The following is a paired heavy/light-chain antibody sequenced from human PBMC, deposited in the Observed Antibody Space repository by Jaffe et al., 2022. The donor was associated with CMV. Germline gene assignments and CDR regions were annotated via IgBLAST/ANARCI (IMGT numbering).Heavy chain of an antibody. D-gene: IGHD6-19*01. J-gene: IGHJ4*02. CDR1: GFIVSSNY. Sequence: EEQLVESGGGSIQPGGSLRLSCAASGFIVSSNYMSWVRQAPGKGLEWVSVIYSGGGTYYADSVKGRFTISRDSSKNTLYLQMNSLRADDTAMYYCARDSRGPFQWGQGTLVTVSS. V-gene: IGHV3-53*01. CDR2: IYSGGGT. CDR3: ARDSRGPFQ.
Light chain of an antibody. Sequence: DIQMTQSPSSLSASVGDRVTITCRASQGIGNDLGWYQQIPGKAPKRLIYAASSLQSGVPSRFSGSGSGTEFTLTISSLQPEDFATYYCLQHNSYPLTFGGGTKVEIK. CDR2: AAS. CDR3: LQHNSYPLT. J-gene: IGKJ4*01. CDR1: QGIGND. V-gene: IGKV1-17*01.